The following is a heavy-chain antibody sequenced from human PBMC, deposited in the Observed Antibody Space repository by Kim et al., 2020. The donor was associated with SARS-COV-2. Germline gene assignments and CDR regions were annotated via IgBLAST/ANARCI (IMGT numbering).Heavy chain of an antibody. V-gene: IGHV1-2*02. CDR1: GYTFTGYY. J-gene: IGHJ4*02. CDR3: ARDLSVAVAAGIDY. D-gene: IGHD6-19*01. Sequence: ASVKVSCKASGYTFTGYYMHWVRQAPGQGLEWMGWINPNSGGTNYAQKFQGGVTMTRDTSISTAYMELSRLRSDDTAVYYCARDLSVAVAAGIDYWGQGTLVTVSS. CDR2: INPNSGGT.